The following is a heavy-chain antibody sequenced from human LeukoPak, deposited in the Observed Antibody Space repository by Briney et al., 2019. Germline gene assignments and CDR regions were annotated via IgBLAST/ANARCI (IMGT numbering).Heavy chain of an antibody. CDR3: ARRQQQLVRDWFDP. Sequence: GGSLRLSCAASGFTFSTSAMTWVRQAPGKGLEWVSGISGSGATDYADSVKGRFTISRDNSKNTLYLQINSLRAEDTAVYYCARRQQQLVRDWFDPWGQGTLVTVSS. V-gene: IGHV3-23*01. J-gene: IGHJ5*02. CDR1: GFTFSTSA. D-gene: IGHD6-13*01. CDR2: ISGSGAT.